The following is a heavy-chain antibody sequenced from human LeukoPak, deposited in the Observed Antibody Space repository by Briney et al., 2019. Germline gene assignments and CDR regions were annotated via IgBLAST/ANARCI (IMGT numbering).Heavy chain of an antibody. CDR3: ANDLGWIQLNLG. CDR2: ITGNGATT. V-gene: IGHV3-23*01. D-gene: IGHD5-18*01. Sequence: PGGSLRLSCAASGFTVSSNYGMNLVRQAPGKGLEWVSGITGNGATTYYADSVKGRFTISRDNSRNTVYLQMNSLRAEDTAVYYCANDLGWIQLNLGRGQGTLVTVSS. CDR1: GFTVSSNYG. J-gene: IGHJ4*02.